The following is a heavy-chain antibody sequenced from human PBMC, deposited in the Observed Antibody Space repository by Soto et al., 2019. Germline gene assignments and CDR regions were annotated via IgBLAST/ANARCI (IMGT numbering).Heavy chain of an antibody. V-gene: IGHV3-30*18. CDR3: GKCFSYSVIDY. Sequence: QVQLVESGGGVVQPGRSLRLSCAASGFTFSTYGMHWVRQAPGKGLEWVAVISYDGSNKYYADSVTGRFTISRDNSKNTLYLQMSSLRAEDSAVYYCGKCFSYSVIDYWGQGTLVTVAS. D-gene: IGHD5-18*01. J-gene: IGHJ4*02. CDR2: ISYDGSNK. CDR1: GFTFSTYG.